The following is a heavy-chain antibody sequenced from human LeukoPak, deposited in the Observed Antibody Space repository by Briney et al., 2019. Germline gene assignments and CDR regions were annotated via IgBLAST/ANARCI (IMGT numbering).Heavy chain of an antibody. D-gene: IGHD6-19*01. J-gene: IGHJ4*02. CDR2: IYTSGIT. V-gene: IGHV4-4*07. CDR3: ARGRGQWLVRYYFDY. CDR1: GGSISSYY. Sequence: SETLSLTCTVSGGSISSYYWSWIRQPAGKGLEWIGRIYTSGITNYNPSLKSRVTVSVDTSKNQLSLKLSSVTAADTAVYYCARGRGQWLVRYYFDYWGQGTLVTVSS.